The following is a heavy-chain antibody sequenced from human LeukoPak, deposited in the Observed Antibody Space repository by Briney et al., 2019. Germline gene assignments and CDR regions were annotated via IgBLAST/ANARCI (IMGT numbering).Heavy chain of an antibody. CDR3: AKGRAGMVRGVCDY. CDR2: IRNDGSIR. Sequence: GGSLRLSCAASGFTFSSYAMNWVRQAPGKGLEWVAFIRNDGSIRYYAVSLKGRFTISRDNSKNTLYLQMSSLRVDDTAVYYCAKGRAGMVRGVCDYWGQGTLVTVSS. D-gene: IGHD3-10*01. CDR1: GFTFSSYA. J-gene: IGHJ4*02. V-gene: IGHV3-30*02.